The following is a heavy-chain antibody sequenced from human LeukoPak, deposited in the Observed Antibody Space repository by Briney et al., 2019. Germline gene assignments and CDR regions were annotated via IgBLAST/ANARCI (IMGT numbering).Heavy chain of an antibody. V-gene: IGHV3-20*04. Sequence: GGSLRLSCAASGFTFDDYGMSWVRQAPGKGLEWVSGINWNGGSTGYADSVKGRFTISRDNVKNSLYLQMNSLRAEDTALYYCARASHYSDSSDYPDYWGQGTLVTVSS. D-gene: IGHD3-22*01. CDR2: INWNGGST. CDR1: GFTFDDYG. CDR3: ARASHYSDSSDYPDY. J-gene: IGHJ4*02.